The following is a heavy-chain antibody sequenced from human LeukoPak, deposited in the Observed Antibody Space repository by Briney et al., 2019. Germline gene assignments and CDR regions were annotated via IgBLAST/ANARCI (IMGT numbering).Heavy chain of an antibody. J-gene: IGHJ5*02. Sequence: GESLKISCKGSGYSFTSYWIGWVRQMPGKGLEWMGIIYPGDSDTRYSPSFQGQVTISADKSISTAYLQWSSLKASDTAMYYCARRARIGGLSKGWFDPWGQGTLVTVSS. CDR2: IYPGDSDT. D-gene: IGHD2/OR15-2a*01. CDR3: ARRARIGGLSKGWFDP. CDR1: GYSFTSYW. V-gene: IGHV5-51*01.